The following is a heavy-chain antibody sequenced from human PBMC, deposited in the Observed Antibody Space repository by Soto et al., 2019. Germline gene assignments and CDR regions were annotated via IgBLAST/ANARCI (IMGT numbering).Heavy chain of an antibody. Sequence: VQSGPEVKKPGSSVRVSCKASGGSFPDFAVSWVRQAPGKGLEWMGGIIPLSTTANYAQRFQARVTITADVSTSTAYMDVTSLTYDDTAVYYCAITPGWSHHALYFMDIWGQGTTVTVSS. J-gene: IGHJ6*02. D-gene: IGHD6-19*01. CDR1: GGSFPDFA. CDR3: AITPGWSHHALYFMDI. V-gene: IGHV1-69*01. CDR2: IIPLSTTA.